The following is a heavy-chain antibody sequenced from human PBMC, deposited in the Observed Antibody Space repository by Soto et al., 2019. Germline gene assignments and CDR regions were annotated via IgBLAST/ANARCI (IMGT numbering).Heavy chain of an antibody. Sequence: QVQLVQSGAEVKKPGSSVKVSCKASGGTFSSYAISWVRQAPGQGLEWMGGIIPIFGTANYAQKFQGRVTITADKSTSTAYMELSSLRSEDTAVYYCARDPSYYDSSGYYFVWFDPWGQGTLVTVSS. CDR3: ARDPSYYDSSGYYFVWFDP. J-gene: IGHJ5*02. CDR2: IIPIFGTA. V-gene: IGHV1-69*06. CDR1: GGTFSSYA. D-gene: IGHD3-22*01.